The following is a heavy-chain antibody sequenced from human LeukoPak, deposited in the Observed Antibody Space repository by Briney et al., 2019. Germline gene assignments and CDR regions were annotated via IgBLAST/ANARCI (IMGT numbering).Heavy chain of an antibody. V-gene: IGHV3-30-3*01. CDR2: ISYDGSNE. D-gene: IGHD1-14*01. CDR1: GFTFSIYA. J-gene: IGHJ5*02. Sequence: GGSLRLSCAASGFTFSIYAMHWVRQAPGKGLEWVAVISYDGSNEHYVDSVKGRFTIFRDNSKNTLYVQMNSLRAEDTAVYYCARSGDTNRNWFDPWGQGTLVTVSS. CDR3: ARSGDTNRNWFDP.